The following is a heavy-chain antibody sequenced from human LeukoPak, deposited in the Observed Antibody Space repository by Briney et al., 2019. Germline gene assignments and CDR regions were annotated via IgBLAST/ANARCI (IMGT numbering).Heavy chain of an antibody. CDR1: GFTFSSYW. CDR2: IKQDGSEK. V-gene: IGHV3-7*01. Sequence: GGSLRLSCAASGFTFSSYWMSWVRQAPGKGLEWVANIKQDGSEKYYVDSVKGRFTISRDNAKNSLYLQMNSLRAEDTAVYYCARDENDYVWGSYRYPFDYWGQGTLVTVSS. D-gene: IGHD3-16*02. CDR3: ARDENDYVWGSYRYPFDY. J-gene: IGHJ4*02.